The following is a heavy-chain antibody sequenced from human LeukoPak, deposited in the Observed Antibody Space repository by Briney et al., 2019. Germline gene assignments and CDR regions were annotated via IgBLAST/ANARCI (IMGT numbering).Heavy chain of an antibody. CDR2: IYYSGST. CDR3: ARHGIFGSLDAFDI. D-gene: IGHD3-3*01. CDR1: GGSISSSSYY. Sequence: SETLSLTCTVSGGSISSSSYYWGWIRQPPGKGLEWIGSIYYSGSTYYNPSLKSRVTISVDTSKNQFSLKLSSVTAADTAVYYCARHGIFGSLDAFDIWGQGTMVTVSS. J-gene: IGHJ3*02. V-gene: IGHV4-39*01.